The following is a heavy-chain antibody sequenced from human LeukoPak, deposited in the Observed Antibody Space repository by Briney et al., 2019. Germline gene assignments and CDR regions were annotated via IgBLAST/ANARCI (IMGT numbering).Heavy chain of an antibody. CDR3: ARSSTVTYYFDY. Sequence: ASVKVSCKSSGYTFTGYYMHWVRQAPGQGLEWMGWINPNSGGTNYAQKFQGRVTMTRDTSISTAYMELSRLRSDDTAVYYCARSSTVTYYFDYWGQGTLVTVSS. CDR2: INPNSGGT. V-gene: IGHV1-2*02. CDR1: GYTFTGYY. D-gene: IGHD4-4*01. J-gene: IGHJ4*02.